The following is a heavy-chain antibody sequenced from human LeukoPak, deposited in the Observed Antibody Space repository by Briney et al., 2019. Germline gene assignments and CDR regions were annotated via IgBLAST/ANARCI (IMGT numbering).Heavy chain of an antibody. CDR2: IRYDGSNK. D-gene: IGHD3-9*01. V-gene: IGHV3-30*02. CDR3: AKDHLDDYDILTGYYWDY. Sequence: GGSLRLSCAASGFTFSSYEMNWVRQAPGKGLEWVAFIRYDGSNKYYADSVKGRFTISRDNSKNTLYLQMNSLTAEDTAVYYCAKDHLDDYDILTGYYWDYWGQGTLVTVSS. J-gene: IGHJ4*02. CDR1: GFTFSSYE.